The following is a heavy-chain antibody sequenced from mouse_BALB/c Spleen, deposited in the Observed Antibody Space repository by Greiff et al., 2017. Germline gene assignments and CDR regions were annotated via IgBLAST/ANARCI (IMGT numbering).Heavy chain of an antibody. CDR1: GYTFTDYV. J-gene: IGHJ3*01. CDR2: IYPGSGST. CDR3: ARGGTMITWFAY. Sequence: VQLQQSGPELVKPGASVKMSCKASGYTFTDYVISWVKQRTGQGLEWIGEIYPGSGSTYYNEKFKGKATLTADKSSNTAYMQLSSLTSEDSAVYFCARGGTMITWFAYWGQGTLVTVSA. D-gene: IGHD2-4*01. V-gene: IGHV1-81*01.